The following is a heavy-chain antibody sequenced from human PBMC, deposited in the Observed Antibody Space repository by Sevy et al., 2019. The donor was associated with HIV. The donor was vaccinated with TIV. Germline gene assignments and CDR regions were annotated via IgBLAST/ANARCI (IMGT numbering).Heavy chain of an antibody. CDR2: FFYTGNT. J-gene: IGHJ4*02. Sequence: SETLSLTCTVSGASISTYVWTWIRQPPGKGLEWLGYFFYTGNTNYNPSLSSRVTISGDTSKNQFSLTLSSVTAADTAVYSCATGAGVSKSDFWGQGTLVTVSS. CDR1: GASISTYV. V-gene: IGHV4-59*12. D-gene: IGHD3-10*01. CDR3: ATGAGVSKSDF.